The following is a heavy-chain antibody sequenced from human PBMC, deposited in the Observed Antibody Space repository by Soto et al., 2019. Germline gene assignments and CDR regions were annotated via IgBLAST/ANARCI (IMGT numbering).Heavy chain of an antibody. Sequence: SVKVSCKASRVAFSKFIVTWVRQAPGLGLEWVGGIIPIFGTANYAQKFQGRVTITRDTSASTAYMELSSLRSEDTAVYYCARDLLSSLGVHCYYYGMDVWGQGTTVTVSS. CDR2: IIPIFGTA. J-gene: IGHJ6*02. D-gene: IGHD3-10*01. CDR1: RVAFSKFI. CDR3: ARDLLSSLGVHCYYYGMDV. V-gene: IGHV1-69*05.